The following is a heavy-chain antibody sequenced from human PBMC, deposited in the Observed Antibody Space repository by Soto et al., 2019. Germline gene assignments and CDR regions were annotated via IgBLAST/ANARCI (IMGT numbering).Heavy chain of an antibody. Sequence: EVHLLESGGGLLQPGGSLRLSCVASGFTFRTYAVAWIRQAPGKGLEWVSVIGADGDGIQYADPVERRFTISRDNSRSSLYLQMNSLRAEDTAVYYCAKYSTTAASRYFDLWGQGTLVTVAS. V-gene: IGHV3-23*01. J-gene: IGHJ4*02. CDR3: AKYSTTAASRYFDL. CDR1: GFTFRTYA. CDR2: IGADGDGI. D-gene: IGHD1-1*01.